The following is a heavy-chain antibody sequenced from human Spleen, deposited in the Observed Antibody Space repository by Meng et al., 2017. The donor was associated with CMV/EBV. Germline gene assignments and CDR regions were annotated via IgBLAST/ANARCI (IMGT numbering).Heavy chain of an antibody. Sequence: SVKVSCKASGFTFGSSVIHWVRQARGQRLEWMGYNVFGSGSTNHTQEFQARVTITRDMSTSTVNVDLSSLRSEDTAVYYCVAEPWASGWTAGVYTMDVWGQGTTVTVSS. CDR2: NVFGSGST. J-gene: IGHJ6*02. D-gene: IGHD6-19*01. CDR1: GFTFGSSV. V-gene: IGHV1-58*02. CDR3: VAEPWASGWTAGVYTMDV.